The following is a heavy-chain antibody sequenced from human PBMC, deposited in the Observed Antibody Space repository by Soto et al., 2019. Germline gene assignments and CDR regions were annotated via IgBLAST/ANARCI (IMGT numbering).Heavy chain of an antibody. CDR3: ARDLGNCTNGVCYDY. V-gene: IGHV1-69*04. J-gene: IGHJ4*02. CDR1: GGTFSSYT. CDR2: IIPILGIA. D-gene: IGHD2-8*01. Sequence: SVKVSCKASGGTFSSYTISWVRQAPGQGLEWMGRIIPILGIANYAQKFQGRVTITADKSTSTAYMELSSLRSEDTAVYYCARDLGNCTNGVCYDYWGQGTLVTVSS.